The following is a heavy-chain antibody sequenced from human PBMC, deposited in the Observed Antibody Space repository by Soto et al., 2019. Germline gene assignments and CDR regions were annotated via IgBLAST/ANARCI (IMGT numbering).Heavy chain of an antibody. J-gene: IGHJ4*02. V-gene: IGHV3-53*01. CDR2: IYSGGST. Sequence: SLRLSCAASGFTVSSNDMSWVRQAPGKGLEWVSVIYSGGSTYYADSVKGRFTISRDNSKNTLYLQMNSLRAEDTAVYYCATSADDYYSDYWGQGTLVTVSS. CDR1: GFTVSSND. D-gene: IGHD2-2*01. CDR3: ATSADDYYSDY.